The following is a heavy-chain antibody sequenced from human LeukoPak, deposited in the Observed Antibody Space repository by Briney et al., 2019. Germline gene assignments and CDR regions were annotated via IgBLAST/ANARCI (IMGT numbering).Heavy chain of an antibody. CDR1: GGSFSGYY. CDR2: INHSGST. Sequence: SETLSLTCAVYGGSFSGYYRGWIRQPPGKGLEWLGEINHSGSTNYNPSLKSRVTISVDTSKNQFSLKLSSVTAADTAVYYCARGADCSGGSCELDYWGQGTLVTVSS. CDR3: ARGADCSGGSCELDY. V-gene: IGHV4-34*01. J-gene: IGHJ4*02. D-gene: IGHD2-15*01.